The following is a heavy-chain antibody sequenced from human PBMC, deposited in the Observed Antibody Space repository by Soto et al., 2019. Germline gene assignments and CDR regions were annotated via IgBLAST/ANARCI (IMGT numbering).Heavy chain of an antibody. CDR2: ISDSSSYI. J-gene: IGHJ6*02. CDR3: ARDYCISTSCYPYYYGMDI. V-gene: IGHV3-21*01. Sequence: PVGSLRLPCAASGFTFSTHSMNWVRQAPGKGLEWVSSISDSSSYIYYADSVKGRFTISRDNSKNTLYLQMNSLRAEDTAVYYCARDYCISTSCYPYYYGMDIWGQGTTVTVSS. CDR1: GFTFSTHS. D-gene: IGHD2-2*01.